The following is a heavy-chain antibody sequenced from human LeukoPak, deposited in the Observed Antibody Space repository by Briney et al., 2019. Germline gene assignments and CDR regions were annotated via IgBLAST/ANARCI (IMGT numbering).Heavy chain of an antibody. Sequence: SETLSLTCTVSGDSISSYYCSWIRQPPGKGLEWIGEINHSGSTNYNPSLKSRVTISVDTSKNQFSLKLSSATAADTAVFYCARRPRITMVRGAGYYYYMDVWGKGTTVTISS. J-gene: IGHJ6*03. CDR2: INHSGST. CDR1: GDSISSYY. D-gene: IGHD3-10*01. V-gene: IGHV4-34*01. CDR3: ARRPRITMVRGAGYYYYMDV.